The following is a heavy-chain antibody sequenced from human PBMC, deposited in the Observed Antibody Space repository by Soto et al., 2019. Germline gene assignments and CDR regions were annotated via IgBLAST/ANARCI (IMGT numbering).Heavy chain of an antibody. CDR1: GVSISSHY. CDR2: DHYSGST. J-gene: IGHJ4*02. CDR3: ARVAGTRGY. Sequence: PSETLSLTCTVSGVSISSHYWSWIRQPPGKGLEWIGYDHYSGSTNYNPSLKSRVTISRDNAKNSPYLPRNSLRAEDTAVYDCARVAGTRGYWGQGTLVTVSS. V-gene: IGHV4-59*11. D-gene: IGHD6-19*01.